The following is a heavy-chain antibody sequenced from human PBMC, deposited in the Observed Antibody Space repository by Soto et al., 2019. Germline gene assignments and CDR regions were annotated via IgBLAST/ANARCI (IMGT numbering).Heavy chain of an antibody. J-gene: IGHJ6*02. CDR1: GFTFSCSA. CDR3: TRQGDSDFWSGYLNYYGMDV. Sequence: TGGALRLSCAASGFTFSCSARHWGRQASGKGLEWVGRIRSKANSYATAYAASVKGRFTISRDDSKNTAYLQMNSLKTEDTAVYYCTRQGDSDFWSGYLNYYGMDVWGQGTTVTVSS. D-gene: IGHD3-3*01. CDR2: IRSKANSYAT. V-gene: IGHV3-73*01.